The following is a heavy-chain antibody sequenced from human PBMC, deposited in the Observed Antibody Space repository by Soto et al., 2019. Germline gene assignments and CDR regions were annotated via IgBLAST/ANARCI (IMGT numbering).Heavy chain of an antibody. D-gene: IGHD4-4*01. J-gene: IGHJ6*02. CDR3: AKDFEGATVTNYVPLGYYYYGMDV. CDR2: ISWDGGST. V-gene: IGHV3-43*01. Sequence: RGSLRLSCAASGFTFDDYTMHWVRQAPGKGLEWVSLISWDGGSTYYADSVKGRFTISRDNSKNSLYLQMNSLRTEDTALYYCAKDFEGATVTNYVPLGYYYYGMDVWGQGTTVTVSS. CDR1: GFTFDDYT.